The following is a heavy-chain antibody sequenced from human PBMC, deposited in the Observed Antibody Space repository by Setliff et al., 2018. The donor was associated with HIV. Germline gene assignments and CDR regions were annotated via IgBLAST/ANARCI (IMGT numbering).Heavy chain of an antibody. D-gene: IGHD3-10*01. V-gene: IGHV4-59*04. CDR1: GGSISSYY. J-gene: IGHJ6*03. CDR2: IYYSGST. CDR3: ASLDGSESPYIYYYYMDV. Sequence: SETLSLTCTVSGGSISSYYWSWIRQPPGKGLEWIGNIYYSGSTYYNPSLKSRVTISVDTSKNQISLKLSSVTAADTAVYYCASLDGSESPYIYYYYMDVWGKGTAVTVSS.